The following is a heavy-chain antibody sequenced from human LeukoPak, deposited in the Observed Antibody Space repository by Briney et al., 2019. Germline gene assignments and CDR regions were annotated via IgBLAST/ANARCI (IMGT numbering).Heavy chain of an antibody. Sequence: PSETLSLTCAVYGGSFSGYYWGWIRQPPGKGLEWIGSMYHSGSAYYYPSLKSRITISIDTSKNQFSLKLSSVTAADTAVYYCARDNWNSYYMDVWGKGTTVTVSS. J-gene: IGHJ6*03. D-gene: IGHD1-1*01. CDR2: MYHSGSA. CDR3: ARDNWNSYYMDV. CDR1: GGSFSGYY. V-gene: IGHV4-38-2*02.